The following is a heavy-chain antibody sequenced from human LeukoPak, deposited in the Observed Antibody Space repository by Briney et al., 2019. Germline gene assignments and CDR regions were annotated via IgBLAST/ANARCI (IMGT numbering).Heavy chain of an antibody. CDR3: AREGRREGYCSSTSCRRDHWFDP. J-gene: IGHJ5*02. V-gene: IGHV1-69*05. D-gene: IGHD2-2*01. CDR1: GGTFSSYA. Sequence: ASVKVSCKASGGTFSSYAISWVRQAPGQGLEWMGGIIPIFGTANYAQKFQGRVTITTDESTSTAYMELSSLRSEDTAVYYCAREGRREGYCSSTSCRRDHWFDPWGQGTLVTVSS. CDR2: IIPIFGTA.